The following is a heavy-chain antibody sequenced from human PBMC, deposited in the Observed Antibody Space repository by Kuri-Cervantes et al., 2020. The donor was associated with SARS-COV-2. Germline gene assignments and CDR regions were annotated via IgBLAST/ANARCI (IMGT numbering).Heavy chain of an antibody. CDR3: ARVQTLPAAISGTLSRGQYYYYYYYMDV. Sequence: ASVKVSCKASGYTFTGYYMHWVRQAPGQGLEWMGWMNPNSGNTGYAQKFQGRVTITRNTSISTAYMELSSLRSEDTAVYYCARVQTLPAAISGTLSRGQYYYYYYYMDVRGKGTTVTVSS. CDR2: MNPNSGNT. J-gene: IGHJ6*03. CDR1: GYTFTGYY. V-gene: IGHV1-8*03. D-gene: IGHD2-2*01.